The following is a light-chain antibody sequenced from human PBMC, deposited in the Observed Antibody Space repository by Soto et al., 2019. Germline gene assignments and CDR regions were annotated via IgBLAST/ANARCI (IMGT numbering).Light chain of an antibody. Sequence: EIVLTQSPATLSLSPGERATLSCRASQSVNDCLDWYQQKTGQAPRRLLYGASTRATGIPLGFSGSGYVTDFTITISSLEPEEFAGYYCHRRGRWPRTFGQGTKLEIK. CDR1: QSVNDC. V-gene: IGKV3-11*01. CDR3: HRRGRWPRT. CDR2: GAS. J-gene: IGKJ2*01.